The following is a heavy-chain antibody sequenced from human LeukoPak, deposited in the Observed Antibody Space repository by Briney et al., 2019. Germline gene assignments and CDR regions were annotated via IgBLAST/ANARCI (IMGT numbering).Heavy chain of an antibody. V-gene: IGHV4-30-4*01. CDR2: IYYSGST. D-gene: IGHD3-10*01. J-gene: IGHJ4*02. CDR3: ARTIYITMVRGVITRARIFDY. Sequence: PSQTLSLTCTVSGVSISSGDYYWSWIRQPPGKGLEWIGYIYYSGSTYYNPSLKSRVTISVDTSKNQFSLKLSSVTAADTAVYYCARTIYITMVRGVITRARIFDYWGQGTLVTVSS. CDR1: GVSISSGDYY.